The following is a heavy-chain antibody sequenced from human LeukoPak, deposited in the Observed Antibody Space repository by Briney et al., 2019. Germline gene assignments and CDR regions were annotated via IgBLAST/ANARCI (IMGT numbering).Heavy chain of an antibody. CDR3: ARGESSSSPLYYYYYYMDV. Sequence: SQTLSLTCTVSGGSINTNSYYWSWIRQPAGKGLEWIERIYTSGSTNYNPSLKSRVTISVDTSKNQFSLKLSSVTAADTAMYYCARGESSSSPLYYYYYYMDVWGKGTTVTVSS. CDR2: IYTSGST. D-gene: IGHD6-6*01. CDR1: GGSINTNSYY. V-gene: IGHV4-61*02. J-gene: IGHJ6*03.